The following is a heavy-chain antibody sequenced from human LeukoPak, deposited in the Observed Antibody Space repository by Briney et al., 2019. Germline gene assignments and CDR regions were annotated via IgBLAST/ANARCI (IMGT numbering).Heavy chain of an antibody. D-gene: IGHD2-15*01. CDR3: ARAPGCSATNSYWFDP. Sequence: ASVKVSCKASGYTFTGYFIHWVRQAPGQGLEWMGWINPNSGGTNYAQKFQGSVTMTRDTSISTAYMELSRLTSDDTAVYYCARAPGCSATNSYWFDPWGQGTLVTVSS. V-gene: IGHV1-2*02. J-gene: IGHJ5*02. CDR2: INPNSGGT. CDR1: GYTFTGYF.